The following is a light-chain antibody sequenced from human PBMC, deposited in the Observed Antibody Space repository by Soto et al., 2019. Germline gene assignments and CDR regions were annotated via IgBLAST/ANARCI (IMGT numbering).Light chain of an antibody. CDR2: DAS. J-gene: IGKJ5*01. Sequence: EILFTQSPATLSLSPGERATLSCRASQSVSSYLAWYQQKPGQPPRLLIYDASNRDTGIPARFSGTGSGTDFTLTINKLEPEDFVVYYCQVRTNWSIAFGRGTRLEIK. CDR3: QVRTNWSIA. CDR1: QSVSSY. V-gene: IGKV3-11*01.